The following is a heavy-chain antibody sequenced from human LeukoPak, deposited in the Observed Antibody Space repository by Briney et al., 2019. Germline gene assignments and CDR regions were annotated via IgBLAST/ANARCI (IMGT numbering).Heavy chain of an antibody. CDR2: INPSGGST. J-gene: IGHJ4*02. D-gene: IGHD2-2*02. Sequence: GASVKVSCKASGYTFTSYYMHWVRQAPGQGLEWMGIINPSGGSTSYAQKFQGRVTMTRDTSTSTVYMELSSLRSEDTAVYYCARFLGGYCSSSSCHNFDFWGQGTLVTVSS. CDR1: GYTFTSYY. CDR3: ARFLGGYCSSSSCHNFDF. V-gene: IGHV1-46*01.